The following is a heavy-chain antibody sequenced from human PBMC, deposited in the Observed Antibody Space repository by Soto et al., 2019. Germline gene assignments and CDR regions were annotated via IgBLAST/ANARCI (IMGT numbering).Heavy chain of an antibody. CDR3: ARSEDYYDSSGYPRGDFDI. CDR1: GGTFSSYA. J-gene: IGHJ3*02. Sequence: SVEVSCRASGGTFSSYAISWVLQAPGQGLEWMGGIIPIFGTATYAQKFQGRVTITADESTSAGYMELSSLRSEDTAVYYCARSEDYYDSSGYPRGDFDICRKGKMVTASS. V-gene: IGHV1-69*13. D-gene: IGHD3-22*01. CDR2: IIPIFGTA.